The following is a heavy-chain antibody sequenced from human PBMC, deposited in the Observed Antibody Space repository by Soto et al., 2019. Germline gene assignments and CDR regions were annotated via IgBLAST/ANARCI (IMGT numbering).Heavy chain of an antibody. Sequence: GGSLRLSCAASGFTFSSYGMHWVRQAPGKGLEWVAVISYDGSNKYYADSVKGRFTISRDNSKNTLYLQMNSLRAEDTAVYYCAKGASGSTPAPDYWGQGTLVTVSS. D-gene: IGHD6-19*01. J-gene: IGHJ4*02. CDR2: ISYDGSNK. V-gene: IGHV3-30*18. CDR3: AKGASGSTPAPDY. CDR1: GFTFSSYG.